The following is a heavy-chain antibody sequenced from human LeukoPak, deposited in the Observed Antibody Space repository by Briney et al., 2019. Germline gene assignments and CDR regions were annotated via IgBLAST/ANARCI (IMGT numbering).Heavy chain of an antibody. CDR2: IYSSGRT. D-gene: IGHD4-17*01. J-gene: IGHJ4*02. CDR1: GGSISSYY. CDR3: ARAQGVTSLDY. V-gene: IGHV4-59*01. Sequence: SETLSLTCSVSGGSISSYYWSWIRQPPGKGLEWIGYIYSSGRTSYNPSLKSRVTISVDTSNNQFSLRLSSVTAADTAVYYCARAQGVTSLDYWGQGTLVTVSS.